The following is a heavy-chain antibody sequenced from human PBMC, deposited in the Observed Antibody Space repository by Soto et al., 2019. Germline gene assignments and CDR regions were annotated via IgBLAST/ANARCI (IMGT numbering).Heavy chain of an antibody. Sequence: ASVKVSCKASGYTFTSYGISWVRPAPGQGLEWMGWISAYNGNTNYAQKLQGRVTMTTDTSTSTAYMELRSLRSDDTAVYYCARAKPTYYDFWSGYYYYYGMDVWGQGTTVTVSS. CDR1: GYTFTSYG. V-gene: IGHV1-18*04. J-gene: IGHJ6*02. CDR2: ISAYNGNT. D-gene: IGHD3-3*01. CDR3: ARAKPTYYDFWSGYYYYYGMDV.